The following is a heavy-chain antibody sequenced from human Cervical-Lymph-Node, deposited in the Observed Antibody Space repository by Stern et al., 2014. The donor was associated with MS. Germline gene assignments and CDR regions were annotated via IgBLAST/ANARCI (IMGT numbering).Heavy chain of an antibody. V-gene: IGHV4-39*01. CDR3: ARGPPMDV. CDR1: GGSIRSSDYY. CDR2: IYDSGST. Sequence: QLQLQESGPGLVKPSETLSLTCTVSGGSIRSSDYYWGWIRQPPGKGLEWIGSIYDSGSTYYSPSLKSRITLSVDTSKNQFSLNLRSVTAADAAVYYCARGPPMDVWGQGTTVTVSS. J-gene: IGHJ6*02.